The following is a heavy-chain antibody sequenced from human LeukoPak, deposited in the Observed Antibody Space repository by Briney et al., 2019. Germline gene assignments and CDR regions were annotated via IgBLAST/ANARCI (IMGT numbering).Heavy chain of an antibody. J-gene: IGHJ4*02. CDR1: GFTVSSNY. D-gene: IGHD5-12*01. CDR3: AKDLGIVATIRCHQFDY. Sequence: GGSLRLSCAASGFTVSSNYMSWVRQAPGKGLEWVSVIYSGGSTYYADSVKGRFTISRDNSKNTLYLQMNSLRAEDTAVYYCAKDLGIVATIRCHQFDYWGQGTLVTVSS. CDR2: IYSGGST. V-gene: IGHV3-53*01.